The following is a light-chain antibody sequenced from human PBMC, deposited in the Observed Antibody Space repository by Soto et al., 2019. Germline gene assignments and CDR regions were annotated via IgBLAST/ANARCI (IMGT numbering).Light chain of an antibody. CDR1: QSVSRY. Sequence: DIQMTQSPATLSASVGDRVTFTCRASQSVSRYLAWYQQKPGKAPKLLIYDASTLESGVPSRFSGSGSGTEFTLTISSLQPDDFATYYCQHFDTYAYTFGQGTKLEIK. J-gene: IGKJ2*01. V-gene: IGKV1-5*01. CDR2: DAS. CDR3: QHFDTYAYT.